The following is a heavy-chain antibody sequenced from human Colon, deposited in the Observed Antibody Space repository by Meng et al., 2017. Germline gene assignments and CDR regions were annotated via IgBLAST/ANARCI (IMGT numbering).Heavy chain of an antibody. CDR1: GYTLY. Sequence: QVQLVQSGAEVKKPGASVTVSCKASGYTLYIHWVRLRPGEGLEWMGRINPRTGDTKSAQSFQGRVTMTRDTSTTTFSMDLRSLTTDDSAIYFCARKSADGGSFDLWGQGTLVTVSS. D-gene: IGHD2-15*01. J-gene: IGHJ4*02. CDR2: INPRTGDT. V-gene: IGHV1-2*06. CDR3: ARKSADGGSFDL.